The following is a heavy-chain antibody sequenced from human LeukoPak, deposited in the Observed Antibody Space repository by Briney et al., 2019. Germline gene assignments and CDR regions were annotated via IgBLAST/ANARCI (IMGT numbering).Heavy chain of an antibody. J-gene: IGHJ6*03. D-gene: IGHD3-16*02. Sequence: SETLSLTCTVSGGSISSSSYYWGWIRQPPGKGLEWIGSIYYSGSTYYNPSLKSRVTISVDTSKNQFSLKLSSVTAADTAVYYCASPAVIARAYYMDVWGKGTTVTVSS. CDR2: IYYSGST. V-gene: IGHV4-39*01. CDR3: ASPAVIARAYYMDV. CDR1: GGSISSSSYY.